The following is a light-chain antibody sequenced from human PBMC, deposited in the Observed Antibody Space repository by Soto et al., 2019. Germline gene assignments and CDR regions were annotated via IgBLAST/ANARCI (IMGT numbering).Light chain of an antibody. CDR3: TSFSSSTSLYV. CDR2: EGS. J-gene: IGLJ1*01. V-gene: IGLV2-14*02. CDR1: SSDVGSYNL. Sequence: QSVLTQPASVSGSPGQSITISCTGTSSDVGSYNLVSWYQQHPGKAPKLMIYEGSKRPSGVSNRFSGPKSGNTASLTISGLQAEDEADYYCTSFSSSTSLYVFGTGTKVTVL.